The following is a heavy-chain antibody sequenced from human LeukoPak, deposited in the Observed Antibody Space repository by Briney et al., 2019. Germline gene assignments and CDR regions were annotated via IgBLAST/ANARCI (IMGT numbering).Heavy chain of an antibody. V-gene: IGHV3-53*01. J-gene: IGHJ4*02. CDR3: ARVHDPYYFDY. Sequence: PGGSLRLSCAASGFTVSSNYMSWVRQAPGKGLEWVSVIYSGGSTYYADSVKGRFTISRDNSKNTLYLQMNSLRAEDTAVYYCARVHDPYYFDYWGQGTLVTVSS. CDR1: GFTVSSNY. D-gene: IGHD1-1*01. CDR2: IYSGGST.